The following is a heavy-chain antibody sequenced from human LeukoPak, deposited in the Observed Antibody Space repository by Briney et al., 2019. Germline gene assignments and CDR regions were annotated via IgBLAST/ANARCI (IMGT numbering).Heavy chain of an antibody. CDR3: ARSLPDCSGGSCYSGVDY. CDR2: VSYDGGSK. Sequence: GRSLRLSCAASGFAFSSYAMHWVRQGPGKGLEWVALVSYDGGSKYYADSVKGRITISKDNSKNTLHLQMNSLRTEDTAVYYCARSLPDCSGGSCYSGVDYWGQGTLVTVSS. D-gene: IGHD2-15*01. CDR1: GFAFSSYA. J-gene: IGHJ4*02. V-gene: IGHV3-30-3*01.